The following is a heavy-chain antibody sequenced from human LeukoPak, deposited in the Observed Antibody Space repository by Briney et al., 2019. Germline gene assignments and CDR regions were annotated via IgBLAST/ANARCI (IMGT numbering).Heavy chain of an antibody. CDR1: GGSISSSSYY. Sequence: SETLSLTCTVSGGSISSSSYYWGWIRQPPGKGLEWIGYIYYSGSTNYNPSLKSRVTISVDTSKNQFSLKLSSVTAADTALYYCARGSSSSHHPALSWGQGTLVTVSS. J-gene: IGHJ4*02. CDR2: IYYSGST. D-gene: IGHD6-13*01. V-gene: IGHV4-61*05. CDR3: ARGSSSSHHPALS.